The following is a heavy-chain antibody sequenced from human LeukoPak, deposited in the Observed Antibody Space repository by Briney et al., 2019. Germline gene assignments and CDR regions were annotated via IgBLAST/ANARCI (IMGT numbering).Heavy chain of an antibody. CDR3: ASGILTGWDAFDI. V-gene: IGHV4-30-4*01. CDR1: GGSISSGNYY. Sequence: PSETLSLTCTVSGGSISSGNYYWTWIRQPPGRGLEWIGYIYYTGSTYYNPSLESRITISVDTSKNRFSLKLSSVTAADTAVYYCASGILTGWDAFDIWGQGTMVTVSS. CDR2: IYYTGST. J-gene: IGHJ3*02. D-gene: IGHD3-9*01.